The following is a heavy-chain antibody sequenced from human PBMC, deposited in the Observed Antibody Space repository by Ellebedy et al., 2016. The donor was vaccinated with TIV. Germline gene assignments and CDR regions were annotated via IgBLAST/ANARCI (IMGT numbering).Heavy chain of an antibody. Sequence: SETLSLTCSVSGTSLIDYHWSWIRQSPRKGLEWIGNVYHTGSTIYNPSLQSRVTISVDTSNNQFSLKLSSVTAADTAVYYCTRTVQLAFYMNVWGRGTSVTVSS. CDR1: GTSLIDYH. CDR3: TRTVQLAFYMNV. D-gene: IGHD5-24*01. J-gene: IGHJ6*03. V-gene: IGHV4-59*08. CDR2: VYHTGST.